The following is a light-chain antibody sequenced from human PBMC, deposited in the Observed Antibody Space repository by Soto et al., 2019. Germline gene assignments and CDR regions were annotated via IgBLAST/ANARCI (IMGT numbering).Light chain of an antibody. Sequence: DIHMTQSPSTVSASVGDRVTITCRASQPVDPWLAWHQQKPGKAPRVLIYKTSDLENGVPSRFSGSRSGADYTLTISGVQPDDFATYYCQQYYRRETFGQGTRVEV. J-gene: IGKJ1*01. CDR2: KTS. V-gene: IGKV1-5*03. CDR3: QQYYRRET. CDR1: QPVDPW.